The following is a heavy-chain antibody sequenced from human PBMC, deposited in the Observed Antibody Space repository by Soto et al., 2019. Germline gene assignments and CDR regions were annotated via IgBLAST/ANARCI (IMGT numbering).Heavy chain of an antibody. D-gene: IGHD3-10*01. CDR1: GGSISSSSYY. CDR2: IYYSGST. V-gene: IGHV4-39*01. Sequence: QLQLQESGPGLVKPSETLSLTCTVSGGSISSSSYYWGWIRQPPGPGLEWIGSIYYSGSTYYNPSLKSRVTISVDTSKNQFSLKLSSVTAADTAVYYCATLWFGELLVWFDPWGQGTLVTVSS. CDR3: ATLWFGELLVWFDP. J-gene: IGHJ5*02.